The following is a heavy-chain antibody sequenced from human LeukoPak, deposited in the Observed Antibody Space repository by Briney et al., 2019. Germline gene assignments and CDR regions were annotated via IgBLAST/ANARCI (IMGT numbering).Heavy chain of an antibody. CDR3: ARELGYSGSYRDAFDI. CDR1: GGSISSGSYY. CDR2: IYTSGST. J-gene: IGHJ3*02. V-gene: IGHV4-61*02. Sequence: SETLPLTCTVSGGSISSGSYYWSWIRRPAGKGLEWIGRIYTSGSTNYNPSLKSRVTISVDTSKNQFSLKLSSVTAADTAVYYCARELGYSGSYRDAFDIWGQGTMVTVSS. D-gene: IGHD1-26*01.